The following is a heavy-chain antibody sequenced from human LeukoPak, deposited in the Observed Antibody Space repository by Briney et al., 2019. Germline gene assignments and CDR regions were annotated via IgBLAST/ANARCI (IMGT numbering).Heavy chain of an antibody. V-gene: IGHV3-30-3*01. D-gene: IGHD3-10*01. J-gene: IGHJ4*02. Sequence: PGGSLRLYCAASGFTFSSYAMQWVRQAPGKGLEWVAVISYDGSNKYYADSVKGRFTISRDNSKNTLYLQMNSLRAEDTAVYYCARDLARSVVYWGQGTLVTVSS. CDR1: GFTFSSYA. CDR2: ISYDGSNK. CDR3: ARDLARSVVY.